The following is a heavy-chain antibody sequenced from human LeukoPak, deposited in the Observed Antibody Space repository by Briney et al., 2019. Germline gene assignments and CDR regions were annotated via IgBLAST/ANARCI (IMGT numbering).Heavy chain of an antibody. J-gene: IGHJ4*02. CDR1: GFTFSSYW. CDR2: IKEDGREI. CDR3: ATSTYYFDY. Sequence: GGSLRLSCAASGFTFSSYWMNWVRQAPGKGLVWVANIKEDGREIYYVDSVKGRFTISRDNAKNSLYLQMNSLRAEDTAVYFCATSTYYFDYWGQGTLVTVSS. V-gene: IGHV3-7*05.